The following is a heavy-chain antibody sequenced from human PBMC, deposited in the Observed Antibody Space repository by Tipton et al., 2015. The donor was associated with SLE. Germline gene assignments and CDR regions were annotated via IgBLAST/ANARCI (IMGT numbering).Heavy chain of an antibody. V-gene: IGHV3-21*01. D-gene: IGHD2-15*01. CDR2: ISSSSSYI. CDR3: ARDRCSGGSCYSYY. CDR1: GFTFSSYS. J-gene: IGHJ4*02. Sequence: SLRLSFAASGFTFSSYSMNWVRQAPGKGLEWVSSISSSSSYIYYADSVKGRFTISRDNAKNSLYLQMNSLRAEDTAVYYCARDRCSGGSCYSYYWGQGTLVTVSS.